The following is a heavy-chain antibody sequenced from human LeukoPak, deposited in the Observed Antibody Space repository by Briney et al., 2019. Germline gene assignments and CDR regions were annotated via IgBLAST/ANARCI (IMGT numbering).Heavy chain of an antibody. CDR1: GFTFSNHG. V-gene: IGHV3-30*02. D-gene: IGHD6-6*01. J-gene: IGHJ6*03. Sequence: PGGSLRLSCTASGFTFSNHGMHWVRQAPGKGLEWVAFIRYDGITKYYADSVKGRFTISRDNSKNTLYLQMNSLRPEDTAVYYCATNPKKLEGVSYYYYYYMDVWGTGTTVIVSS. CDR3: ATNPKKLEGVSYYYYYYMDV. CDR2: IRYDGITK.